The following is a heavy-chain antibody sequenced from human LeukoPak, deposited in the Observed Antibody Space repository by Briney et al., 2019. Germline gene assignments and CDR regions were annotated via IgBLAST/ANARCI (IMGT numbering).Heavy chain of an antibody. CDR2: IYYSGSVST. Sequence: PSETLSLTCTVSGGSISSSSYYWGWIRQPPGTGLEWIGIIYYSGSVSTYYSPSLKSRLSISVSTSKNHFSLKLSSVTAADTAVYYCARCPPKYSDAFDIWGQGTMVTVSS. D-gene: IGHD2-21*01. CDR1: GGSISSSSYY. CDR3: ARCPPKYSDAFDI. J-gene: IGHJ3*02. V-gene: IGHV4-39*02.